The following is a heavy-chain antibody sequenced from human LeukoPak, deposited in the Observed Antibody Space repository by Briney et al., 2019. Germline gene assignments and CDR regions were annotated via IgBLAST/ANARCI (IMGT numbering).Heavy chain of an antibody. D-gene: IGHD2-15*01. CDR1: GFTFSSYA. J-gene: IGHJ4*02. CDR3: ARPKDIVVVVAAYFDY. CDR2: ISGSGGST. Sequence: GGSLRLSCAASGFTFSSYAMSWVRQAPGKGLEWVSAISGSGGSTYYADSVKGRFTISRDNSKNTLYLQMNSLRAEDTAVYYCARPKDIVVVVAAYFDYWGQGTLVTVSS. V-gene: IGHV3-23*01.